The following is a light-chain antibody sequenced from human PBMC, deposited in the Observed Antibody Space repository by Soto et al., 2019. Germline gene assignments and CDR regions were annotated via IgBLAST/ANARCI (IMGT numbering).Light chain of an antibody. CDR2: AAS. CDR3: QQLNTLPFT. CDR1: QSISSN. V-gene: IGKV1-39*01. Sequence: DIQMTQSPSSLSASVGDRVTITCRASQSISSNLNWYQQKPGKAPKLLIYAASSLQSGVPSRFSGSGSGTEFTLTISGLLPEDFATYHCQQLNTLPFTFDQGTRLEIK. J-gene: IGKJ5*01.